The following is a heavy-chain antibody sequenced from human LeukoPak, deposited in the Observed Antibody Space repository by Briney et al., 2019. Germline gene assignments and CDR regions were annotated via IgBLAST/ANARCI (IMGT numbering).Heavy chain of an antibody. CDR2: INPSGGST. CDR1: GYTFTSYY. V-gene: IGHV1-46*01. CDR3: ARDGSSSGWFDP. D-gene: IGHD6-6*01. Sequence: ASVKFSCKASGYTFTSYYIHWVRQAPGQGLEWMGIINPSGGSTIYAQKFQGRVTMTRDMSTSTVYMELSSLRSEDTAVYHCARDGSSSGWFDPWGQGTLVAVSS. J-gene: IGHJ5*02.